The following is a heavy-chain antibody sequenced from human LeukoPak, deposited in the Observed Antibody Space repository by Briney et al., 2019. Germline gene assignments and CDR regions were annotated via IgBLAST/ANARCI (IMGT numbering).Heavy chain of an antibody. D-gene: IGHD2-15*01. V-gene: IGHV4-30-2*01. CDR3: ARPCSGGSCCPRDV. CDR1: GGSISSGGYY. CDR2: IYHSGST. J-gene: IGHJ6*04. Sequence: PSETLSLTCTVSGGSISSGGYYWSWIRQPPGKGLEWIGYIYHSGSTYYNPSLKSRVTISVDTSKNQFSLKLSSVTAADTAVYYCARPCSGGSCCPRDVWGKGTTVTVSS.